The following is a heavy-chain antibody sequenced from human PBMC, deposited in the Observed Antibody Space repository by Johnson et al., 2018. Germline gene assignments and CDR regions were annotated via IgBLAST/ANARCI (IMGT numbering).Heavy chain of an antibody. Sequence: EVQLVESGAELKKPGQSLKISCQASGYGFTSYWIGWVRQTPDKGLEYMGVIKPGDSDGRYSPSFQGQVTIAADKSVSTVYLHWRSLKASGSAIFYCARGPRVTILGVTHPPGYDAFHIWGQGTVVTVSS. V-gene: IGHV5-51*01. CDR1: GYGFTSYW. J-gene: IGHJ3*02. CDR3: ARGPRVTILGVTHPPGYDAFHI. CDR2: IKPGDSDG. D-gene: IGHD3-3*01.